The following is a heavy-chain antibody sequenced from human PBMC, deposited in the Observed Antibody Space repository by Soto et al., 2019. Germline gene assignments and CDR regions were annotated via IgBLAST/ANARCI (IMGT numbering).Heavy chain of an antibody. CDR2: IIPIFGTA. CDR1: GGTFSSYE. CDR3: ASFDVRYGMDV. V-gene: IGHV1-69*01. Sequence: QVQLVQSGAEVKKPGSSVKVSCKASGGTFSSYEISWVRQAPGQGLEWMGGIIPIFGTANYAQKFQGRVTITADESTSTAYMELSILRSEDTAVYYCASFDVRYGMDVWGQGATVTVSS. J-gene: IGHJ6*02.